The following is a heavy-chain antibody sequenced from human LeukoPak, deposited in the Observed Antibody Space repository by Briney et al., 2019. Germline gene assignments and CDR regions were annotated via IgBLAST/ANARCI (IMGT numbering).Heavy chain of an antibody. D-gene: IGHD3-9*01. V-gene: IGHV2-5*01. CDR2: IYYNDDK. Sequence: SGPTLVHPTQPLTLTCTFSDFSLSTPGMGVGWIRQPPVKALEWLAFIYYNDDKRYSPSLRSRLTITRDTSKNQVVLAMTNMDPVDTATYYCAHLVVTIDWRSYFDYWGQGALVTVSS. CDR1: DFSLSTPGMG. J-gene: IGHJ4*02. CDR3: AHLVVTIDWRSYFDY.